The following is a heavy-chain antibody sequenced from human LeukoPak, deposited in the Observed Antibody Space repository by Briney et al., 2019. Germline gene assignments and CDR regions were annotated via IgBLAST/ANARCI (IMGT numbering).Heavy chain of an antibody. CDR3: AKRDGYNSGPFDY. D-gene: IGHD5-24*01. J-gene: IGHJ4*02. CDR1: GFIFSSYG. V-gene: IGHV3-30*02. Sequence: GGSLRLSCAASGFIFSSYGMHWVRQAPGKGLEWVAFIQSDGSDQYYADSVKGRLSISRDNSKNTLYLQMNSLRTEDTAVYYCAKRDGYNSGPFDYWGQGTLVTVSS. CDR2: IQSDGSDQ.